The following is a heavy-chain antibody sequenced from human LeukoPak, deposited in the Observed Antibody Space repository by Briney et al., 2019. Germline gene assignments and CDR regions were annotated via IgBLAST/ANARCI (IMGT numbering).Heavy chain of an antibody. J-gene: IGHJ6*02. CDR1: GFSFGRYE. D-gene: IGHD3-22*01. CDR3: AKDFPHYYESSHGMDA. V-gene: IGHV3-48*03. CDR2: ISTTGSTV. Sequence: PGGSLRLSCAASGFSFGRYEMNWVRQAPGKGLEWVSYISTTGSTVYYADSVEGRFTMSRDNAKNLLYLQMNSLRAVDAAVYYCAKDFPHYYESSHGMDAWGQGTTVTVSS.